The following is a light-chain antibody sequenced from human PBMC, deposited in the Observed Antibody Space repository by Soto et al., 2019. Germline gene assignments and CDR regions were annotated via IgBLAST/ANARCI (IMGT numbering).Light chain of an antibody. CDR1: QSVNSK. J-gene: IGKJ1*01. CDR2: TSF. Sequence: EIVMTQSPATLSVSPGERVTLSCRASQSVNSKLAWYQQKPGQAPRLLIYTSFIRATDIPDRFSGNGSGTDFTLTISSLQSEDFAVYYCQQYNDWPRTFGQGTKVDIK. V-gene: IGKV3-15*01. CDR3: QQYNDWPRT.